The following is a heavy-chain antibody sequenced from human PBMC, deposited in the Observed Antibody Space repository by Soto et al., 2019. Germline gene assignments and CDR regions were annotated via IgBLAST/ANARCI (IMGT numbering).Heavy chain of an antibody. CDR1: GYFFTASS. CDR3: AREENCTGGTCYSEYFHR. CDR2: VNPSGGST. Sequence: ASVKVSWKPSGYFFTASSMHWVRLAPGQGLEWLGVVNPSGGSTKYAQNFQGRVTMTRDTSTTTIYMELSSLRSDDTAIYYCAREENCTGGTCYSEYFHRWGQGTLVTVSS. J-gene: IGHJ1*01. D-gene: IGHD2-15*01. V-gene: IGHV1-46*01.